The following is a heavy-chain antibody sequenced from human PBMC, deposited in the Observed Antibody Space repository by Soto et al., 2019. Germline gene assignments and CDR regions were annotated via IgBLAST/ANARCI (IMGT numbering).Heavy chain of an antibody. J-gene: IGHJ4*02. D-gene: IGHD3-3*01. Sequence: ASVKVSCKASGGTFSSYAISWVRQAPGQGLEWMGGIIPIFGTANYAQKFQGRVTITADESTSTAYMELSSLRSEDTVVFYCGRKRPRFLEWLFYYWGQGTLVTVSS. CDR2: IIPIFGTA. CDR3: GRKRPRFLEWLFYY. V-gene: IGHV1-69*13. CDR1: GGTFSSYA.